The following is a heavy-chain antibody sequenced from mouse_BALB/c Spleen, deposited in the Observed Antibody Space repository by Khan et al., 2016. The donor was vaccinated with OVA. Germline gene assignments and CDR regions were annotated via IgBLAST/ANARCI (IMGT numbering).Heavy chain of an antibody. CDR2: IDPSDSET. Sequence: VQLQQSGTELVRPGASVKLSCKASGYTFTSYWMNWVKQRPGQGLEWIGMIDPSDSETHYNQMFKDKATLTVDKFSSTAYMQLSSLTSEDSAVYYCTRREKYGYDPSWFAYWSQGTLVTVSA. CDR1: GYTFTSYW. J-gene: IGHJ3*01. CDR3: TRREKYGYDPSWFAY. V-gene: IGHV1-61*01. D-gene: IGHD2-2*01.